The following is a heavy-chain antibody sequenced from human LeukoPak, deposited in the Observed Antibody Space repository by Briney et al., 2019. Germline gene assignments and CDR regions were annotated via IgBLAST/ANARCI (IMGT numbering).Heavy chain of an antibody. CDR2: IKQDGGEK. CDR3: ATGPSYCGGDCYYYFDY. V-gene: IGHV3-7*01. D-gene: IGHD2-21*01. J-gene: IGHJ4*02. Sequence: GESLRLSCAASGFTFSISWMSWVRQAPGKGLEWVANIKQDGGEKSYVDSLKGRFTISRDNAKNSLYLQMNRLRAEDTAVYYCATGPSYCGGDCYYYFDYWGQGTLVTVSS. CDR1: GFTFSISW.